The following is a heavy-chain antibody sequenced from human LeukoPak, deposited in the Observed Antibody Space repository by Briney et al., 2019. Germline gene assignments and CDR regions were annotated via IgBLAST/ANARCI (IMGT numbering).Heavy chain of an antibody. CDR2: ISCSGGST. CDR1: GFTFSSYA. D-gene: IGHD3-3*01. V-gene: IGHV3-23*01. J-gene: IGHJ6*03. Sequence: GGSLRLSCAASGFTFSSYAMSWVRQAPGKGLEGVSAISCSGGSTYYADSVKGRFPISRDNSKNTLYLQMNSLRAEDTAVYYCAKDLARITIFGVVIPPGYYMDVWGKGTTVTVSS. CDR3: AKDLARITIFGVVIPPGYYMDV.